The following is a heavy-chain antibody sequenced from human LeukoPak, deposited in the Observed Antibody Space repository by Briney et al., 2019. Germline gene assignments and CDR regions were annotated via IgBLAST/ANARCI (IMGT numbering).Heavy chain of an antibody. CDR2: IIPIFGTA. Sequence: ASVKVSCKASGGTFSSYAISWVRQAPGQGLEWMGGIIPIFGTANYAQKFQGRVTITADESTSTAYMELSSLRSEDTAVYYCARVGCSSTSCYLGYWFDPWGQGTLVTVSS. J-gene: IGHJ5*02. D-gene: IGHD2-2*01. CDR1: GGTFSSYA. V-gene: IGHV1-69*13. CDR3: ARVGCSSTSCYLGYWFDP.